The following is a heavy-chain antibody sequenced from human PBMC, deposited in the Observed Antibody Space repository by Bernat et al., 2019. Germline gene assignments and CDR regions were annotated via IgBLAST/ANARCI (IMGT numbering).Heavy chain of an antibody. CDR1: GGSISSSSYY. Sequence: QLQLQESGPGLVKPSETLSLTCTVSGGSISSSSYYWGWIRQPPGKGLEWIGSIYYSGSTYYNPSLKSRVTISVDTSKNQFSLKLSSVTAADTAVYYCARQSGSYLADYWGQGTLVIVSS. D-gene: IGHD1-26*01. CDR2: IYYSGST. V-gene: IGHV4-39*01. CDR3: ARQSGSYLADY. J-gene: IGHJ4*02.